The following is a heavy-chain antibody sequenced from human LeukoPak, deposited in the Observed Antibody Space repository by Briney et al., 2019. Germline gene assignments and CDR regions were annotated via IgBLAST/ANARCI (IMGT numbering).Heavy chain of an antibody. CDR3: ARSGHYDSTGYDAFDI. J-gene: IGHJ3*02. V-gene: IGHV4-59*01. CDR1: GGSISSYY. CDR2: IFYSRST. Sequence: SETLSLTCTVSGGSISSYYWSWIRQPPGKGLEWIGYIFYSRSTKYNPSLKSRVTISVDTSKNQFSLKLSSVAAADTAVYYCARSGHYDSTGYDAFDIWGQGTVVTVSS. D-gene: IGHD3-22*01.